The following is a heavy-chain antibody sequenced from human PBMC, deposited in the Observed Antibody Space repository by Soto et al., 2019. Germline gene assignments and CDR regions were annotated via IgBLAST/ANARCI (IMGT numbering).Heavy chain of an antibody. CDR3: ATMGTPATGLYYFDY. CDR2: ISYSGST. Sequence: SETLSLTCTVSGCSIGSGGYYWSWIRQPPGKGLEWIGFISYSGSTYYSLSLKSRVTISVDTSKNQFSLNLSFVTAADTAVYYCATMGTPATGLYYFDYWGQGTLVTAPQ. J-gene: IGHJ4*02. CDR1: GCSIGSGGYY. V-gene: IGHV4-30-4*01. D-gene: IGHD5-18*01.